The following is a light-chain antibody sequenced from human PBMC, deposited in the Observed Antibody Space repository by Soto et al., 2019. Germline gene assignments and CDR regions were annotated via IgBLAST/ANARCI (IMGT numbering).Light chain of an antibody. CDR2: DAS. V-gene: IGKV3-11*01. CDR3: QQRSNWPPIS. CDR1: QSVSSY. J-gene: IGKJ5*01. Sequence: EIMLTQSPATLSLYPGERATLYCRASQSVSSYLAWYQQKPGQAPRLLIYDASNRATGIPARFSGSGSGTDFTLTISSLEPEDFAVYYCQQRSNWPPISFAHGTRLEIK.